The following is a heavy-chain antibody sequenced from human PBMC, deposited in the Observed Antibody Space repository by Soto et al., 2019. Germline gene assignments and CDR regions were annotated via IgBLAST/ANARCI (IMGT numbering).Heavy chain of an antibody. CDR1: GFSFSGYA. D-gene: IGHD1-20*01. Sequence: EVQLLESGGVLVQPGGSLRLSCAASGFSFSGYAMTWVRQAPGKGLECVSTTGASGRTTYYADSVKGRFTVSRDNSKNTLDLQMSSLRADDTAVYYCATVHNTSRSFDYWGQGPLVTVSS. CDR3: ATVHNTSRSFDY. J-gene: IGHJ4*02. V-gene: IGHV3-23*01. CDR2: TGASGRTT.